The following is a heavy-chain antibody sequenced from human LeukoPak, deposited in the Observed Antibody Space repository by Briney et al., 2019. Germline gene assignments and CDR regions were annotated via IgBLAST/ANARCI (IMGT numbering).Heavy chain of an antibody. J-gene: IGHJ5*02. CDR1: GFTFSSYA. Sequence: GGSLRLSCAASGFTFSSYAMSWVRQAPGKGLEWVSGISGSGGSTYYADSVKGRFTISRDNSKNTQYLQMNSLRAEDTAVYYCARGEYNWNDLHLWGQGTLVTVSS. CDR3: ARGEYNWNDLHL. D-gene: IGHD1-20*01. CDR2: ISGSGGST. V-gene: IGHV3-23*01.